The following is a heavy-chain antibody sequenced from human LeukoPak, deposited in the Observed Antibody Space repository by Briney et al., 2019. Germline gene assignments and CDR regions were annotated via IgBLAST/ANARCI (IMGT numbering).Heavy chain of an antibody. Sequence: TSETLSLTCTVSGYSISSGYYWGWIRQPPGKGLEWIGSIYHSGSTYYNPSLKSRVTISVDTSKNQFSLKLSSVTAADTAVYYCARELPDGAPGYWGQGTLVTVSS. CDR3: ARELPDGAPGY. CDR1: GYSISSGYY. D-gene: IGHD4-17*01. J-gene: IGHJ4*02. V-gene: IGHV4-38-2*02. CDR2: IYHSGST.